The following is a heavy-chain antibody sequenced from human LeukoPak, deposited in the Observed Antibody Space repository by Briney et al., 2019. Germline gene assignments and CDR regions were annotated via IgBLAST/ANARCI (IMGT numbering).Heavy chain of an antibody. Sequence: ASVKVSCKASGYTFTSYYKHWVRQAPGQGLEWMGIINTSGGSTSYAQKFQGRVTMTRDMSTSTVYMELSSLRSEDKAVYYCARAVTVFGVALPAYWGQGTLVTVSS. CDR3: ARAVTVFGVALPAY. J-gene: IGHJ4*02. V-gene: IGHV1-46*01. CDR1: GYTFTSYY. CDR2: INTSGGST. D-gene: IGHD3-3*01.